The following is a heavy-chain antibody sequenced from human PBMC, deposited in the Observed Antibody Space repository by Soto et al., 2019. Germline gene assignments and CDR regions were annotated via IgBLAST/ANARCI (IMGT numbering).Heavy chain of an antibody. CDR1: GDSLSSSNC. J-gene: IGHJ6*02. V-gene: IGHV4-4*02. D-gene: IGHD5-12*01. CDR3: AIAGCYPAHDGGYEASVPPDYYYGMDL. CDR2: LFHTVRA. Sequence: SETLSLTGAVSGDSLSSSNCWSWVRQPPGKGLEWIGELFHTVRANYNPSLRSRVAISVDKSKNQFSLRLSSVTATDTAVYYSAIAGCYPAHDGGYEASVPPDYYYGMDLWGQGTMVTVCS.